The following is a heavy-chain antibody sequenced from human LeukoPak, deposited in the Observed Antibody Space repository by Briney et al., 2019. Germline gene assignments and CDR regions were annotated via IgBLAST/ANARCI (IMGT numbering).Heavy chain of an antibody. J-gene: IGHJ4*02. D-gene: IGHD2-15*01. CDR2: INHSGST. CDR1: GGSFRGYH. CDR3: ARGGYCSGPTCYSLDY. Sequence: SETLSLTCGVSGGSFRGYHWSRIRQPPGKGLEWIGEINHSGSTNYNPSLKSRVTISVDTSKNQFSLKLSSVTAADTAVYYCARGGYCSGPTCYSLDYWGQGTLVTVSS. V-gene: IGHV4-34*01.